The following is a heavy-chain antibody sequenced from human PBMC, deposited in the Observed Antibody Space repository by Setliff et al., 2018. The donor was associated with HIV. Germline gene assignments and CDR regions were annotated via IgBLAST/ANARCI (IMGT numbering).Heavy chain of an antibody. D-gene: IGHD5-18*01. CDR1: GYTFNSAY. CDR3: ARAGWIPLFDY. Sequence: GASVKVSCKASGYTFNSAYINWVRQAPGQGLEWMGIINPSGGSTSYPQKFQGRVTMTRDTSTSTVYMELSSLRSEDTAVYYCARAGWIPLFDYWGQGTLVTVSS. V-gene: IGHV1-46*02. CDR2: INPSGGST. J-gene: IGHJ4*02.